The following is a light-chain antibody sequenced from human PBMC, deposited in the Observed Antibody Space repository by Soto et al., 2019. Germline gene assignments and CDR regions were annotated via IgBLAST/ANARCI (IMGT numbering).Light chain of an antibody. J-gene: IGLJ1*01. CDR2: DVS. CDR3: SSYTTSSTIV. V-gene: IGLV2-14*01. CDR1: SSDVGGFNF. Sequence: QSALTQPASVSGSPGQSITISCTGTSSDVGGFNFVSWYQQPPGKAPKLMMYDVSHRPSGVSNRVSGSKSGNTASLTTSGIQAEDEGDYYCSSYTTSSTIVFGTGTKGTVL.